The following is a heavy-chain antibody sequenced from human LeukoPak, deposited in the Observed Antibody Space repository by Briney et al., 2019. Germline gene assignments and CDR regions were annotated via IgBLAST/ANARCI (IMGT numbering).Heavy chain of an antibody. CDR1: GFTFSSHW. D-gene: IGHD4-23*01. CDR2: INSDGSST. Sequence: GGSLRLSCAASGFTFSSHWMHWVRQAPGKGLVWVSRINSDGSSTSYADSVKGRFTISRDNAKNTLYLQMNSLRAEDTAVYYCARDYGGLYYFDYWGQGTLVTVSS. V-gene: IGHV3-74*01. J-gene: IGHJ4*02. CDR3: ARDYGGLYYFDY.